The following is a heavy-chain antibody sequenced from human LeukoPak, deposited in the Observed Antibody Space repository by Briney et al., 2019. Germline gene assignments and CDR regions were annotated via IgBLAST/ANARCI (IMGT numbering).Heavy chain of an antibody. V-gene: IGHV3-30*01. D-gene: IGHD2-2*02. J-gene: IGHJ5*02. Sequence: GGSLRLSCAASEFRFPTYTMHWVRQAPGKGLEWVATISNDGSIKYHADSVRGRFTISRDNFKNTLFLQMNNLRAEDTALYYCARALLPSCSGTSCYRMFQTWGQGTPVTVSS. CDR2: ISNDGSIK. CDR1: EFRFPTYT. CDR3: ARALLPSCSGTSCYRMFQT.